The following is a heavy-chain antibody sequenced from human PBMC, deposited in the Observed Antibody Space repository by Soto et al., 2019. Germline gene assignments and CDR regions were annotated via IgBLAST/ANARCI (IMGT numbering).Heavy chain of an antibody. CDR1: GGSISSYY. V-gene: IGHV4-59*01. CDR2: IYYSGST. J-gene: IGHJ4*02. D-gene: IGHD3-3*01. CDR3: ARGGADYYDFWSGYYPIFDY. Sequence: PSETLSLTCTVSGGSISSYYWSWIRQPPGKGLEWIGYIYYSGSTNYNPSLKSRVTLSVDTSKNQFSLKLSSVTAADTAVYYCARGGADYYDFWSGYYPIFDYWGQGTLVTVSS.